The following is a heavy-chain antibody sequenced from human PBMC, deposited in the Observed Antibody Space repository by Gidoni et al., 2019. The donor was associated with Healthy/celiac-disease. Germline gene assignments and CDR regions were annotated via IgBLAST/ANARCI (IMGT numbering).Heavy chain of an antibody. CDR3: ARNAKVPYYYGSGSDNWFDP. CDR2: INPSGGST. J-gene: IGHJ5*02. D-gene: IGHD3-10*01. Sequence: QVQLVQSGAEVKKPGASVKVSCKASGYTFTSYYMHWVRQAPGQGLEWMGIINPSGGSTSYAQKFQGRVTMTRDTSTSTVYMELSSLRSEDTAVYYCARNAKVPYYYGSGSDNWFDPWGQGTLVTVSS. CDR1: GYTFTSYY. V-gene: IGHV1-46*01.